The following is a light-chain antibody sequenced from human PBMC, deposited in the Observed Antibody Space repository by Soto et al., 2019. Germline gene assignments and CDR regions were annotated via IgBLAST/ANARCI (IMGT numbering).Light chain of an antibody. CDR1: NIGSKS. V-gene: IGLV3-21*04. Sequence: SYELTQPPSVSVAPGKTARITCGGNNIGSKSVHWYQQKPGQAPVLVIYYDHDRPSGIPERFSGSNSGNTATLTISRVEAGDEADYYCQVWDKTTDHPGVFGSGTKVTVL. CDR3: QVWDKTTDHPGV. J-gene: IGLJ1*01. CDR2: YDH.